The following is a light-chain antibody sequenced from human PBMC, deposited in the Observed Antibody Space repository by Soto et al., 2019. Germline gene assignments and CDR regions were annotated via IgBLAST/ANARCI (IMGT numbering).Light chain of an antibody. CDR1: LSVNISY. Sequence: EIVLTQSPGTLSLSPGDRATLSCRTSLSVNISYLAWYQQRPGQAPRLLIYAASSRATGIPDRFSGSGSGADFSLTISRLEPEDFAVYYCQQYDISPWKFGQGTKVDI. CDR2: AAS. CDR3: QQYDISPWK. V-gene: IGKV3-20*01. J-gene: IGKJ1*01.